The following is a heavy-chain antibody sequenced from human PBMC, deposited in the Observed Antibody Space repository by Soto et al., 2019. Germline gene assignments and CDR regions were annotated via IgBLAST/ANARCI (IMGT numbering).Heavy chain of an antibody. CDR1: GGSISSGGYY. CDR3: AREVVVVVAATPGGWFDP. Sequence: QVQLQESGPGLVKPSQTLSLTCTVSGGSISSGGYYWSWIRQHPGKGREWIGYIYYSGSTYYNPSLKSRVTISVDTSKNQFSLKLSSVTAADTAVYYCAREVVVVVAATPGGWFDPWGQGTLVTVSS. CDR2: IYYSGST. D-gene: IGHD2-15*01. J-gene: IGHJ5*02. V-gene: IGHV4-31*03.